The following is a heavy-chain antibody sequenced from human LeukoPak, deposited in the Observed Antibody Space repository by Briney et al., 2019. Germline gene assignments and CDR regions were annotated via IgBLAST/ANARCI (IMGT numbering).Heavy chain of an antibody. CDR2: ITGSGDRT. V-gene: IGHV3-23*01. J-gene: IGHJ4*02. CDR1: GFTFTTYG. D-gene: IGHD7-27*01. CDR3: ARDGDWGRYDH. Sequence: GGSLRLSCVASGFTFTTYGMNWVRQAPGKGLEWVSGITGSGDRTYYADSVKGRFTIYRDNSKNTLYLQMNSLRAEDTAVYYCARDGDWGRYDHWGQGTLVIVSS.